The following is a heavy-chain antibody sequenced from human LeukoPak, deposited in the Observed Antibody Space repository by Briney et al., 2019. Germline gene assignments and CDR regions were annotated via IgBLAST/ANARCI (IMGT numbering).Heavy chain of an antibody. Sequence: GGSLRLSCAASGFTFSYYEMNWVRQAPGKGLEWVSYISSSGSTIYYADSVKGRFTISRDNAKNSLSLQMNSLRAEDTAVYYCARAYYVPPDIWGQGTMVTVSS. CDR1: GFTFSYYE. CDR3: ARAYYVPPDI. CDR2: ISSSGSTI. D-gene: IGHD3-10*02. V-gene: IGHV3-48*03. J-gene: IGHJ3*02.